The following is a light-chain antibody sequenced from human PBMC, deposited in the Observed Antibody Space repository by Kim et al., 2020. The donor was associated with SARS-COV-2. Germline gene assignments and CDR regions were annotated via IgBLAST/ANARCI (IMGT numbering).Light chain of an antibody. Sequence: ELTQPPSASGTPGQRVTISCSGSSSNIGSNYVYWYQQLPGTAPKLLIYRNNQRPSGVPDRFSGSKSGTSASLAISGLRSEDEADYYCAAWDDSLSGLFGGGTKVTVL. CDR1: SSNIGSNY. V-gene: IGLV1-47*01. J-gene: IGLJ2*01. CDR2: RNN. CDR3: AAWDDSLSGL.